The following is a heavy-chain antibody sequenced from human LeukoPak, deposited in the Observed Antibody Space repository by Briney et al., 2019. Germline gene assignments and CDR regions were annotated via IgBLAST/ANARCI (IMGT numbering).Heavy chain of an antibody. J-gene: IGHJ5*02. CDR2: INPNSGGT. D-gene: IGHD6-19*01. CDR1: GYTFTGYY. V-gene: IGHV1-2*02. Sequence: ASVKVSCKASGYTFTGYYMHWVRQAPGQGLEWMGWINPNSGGTNYAQKFQGRVTVTRDTSISTAYMELSGLRSDDTAVYYCARRSSGWYQFDPWGQGTLVTVSS. CDR3: ARRSSGWYQFDP.